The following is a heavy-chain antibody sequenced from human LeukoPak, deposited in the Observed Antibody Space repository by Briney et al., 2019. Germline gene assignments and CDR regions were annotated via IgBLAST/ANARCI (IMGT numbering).Heavy chain of an antibody. D-gene: IGHD6-6*01. J-gene: IGHJ6*03. CDR1: GFTVSSNY. V-gene: IGHV3-66*02. CDR3: ARDRYSSSAYYYYYYYMDV. CDR2: IYSGVST. Sequence: GGSLRLSCAASGFTVSSNYMSWVRQAPGKGLEWVSVIYSGVSTYYADSVKGQFPISRDNSKNTLYLQMNSLRAEDTAVYYCARDRYSSSAYYYYYYYMDVWGKGTTVTVSS.